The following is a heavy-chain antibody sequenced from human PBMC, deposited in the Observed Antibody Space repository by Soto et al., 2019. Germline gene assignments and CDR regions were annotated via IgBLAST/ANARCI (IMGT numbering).Heavy chain of an antibody. CDR2: INTDGSST. D-gene: IGHD1-26*01. V-gene: IGHV3-74*01. Sequence: EVQLVESGGGLVQPGGSLRLSCAASGLTFSSYWMHWVRQAPGKGLVWVSRINTDGSSTTYADSVKGRFTISRDNTKNTLYLQMNSLRVEDTAVYDCGRSSGSNIHFDYWGQGTLVTVSS. CDR3: GRSSGSNIHFDY. J-gene: IGHJ4*02. CDR1: GLTFSSYW.